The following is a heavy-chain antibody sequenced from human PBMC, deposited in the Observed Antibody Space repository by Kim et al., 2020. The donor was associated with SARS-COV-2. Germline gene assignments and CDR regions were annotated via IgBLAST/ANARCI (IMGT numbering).Heavy chain of an antibody. J-gene: IGHJ5*02. D-gene: IGHD6-6*01. CDR2: INHSGST. CDR3: ARVKAAHLPHGILPGGWFDP. Sequence: SETLSLTCAVYGGSFSGYYWSWIRQPPGKGLEWIGEINHSGSTNYNPSLKSRVTISVDTSKNQFSLKLSSVTAADTAVYYCARVKAAHLPHGILPGGWFDPWGQGTLVTVSS. V-gene: IGHV4-34*01. CDR1: GGSFSGYY.